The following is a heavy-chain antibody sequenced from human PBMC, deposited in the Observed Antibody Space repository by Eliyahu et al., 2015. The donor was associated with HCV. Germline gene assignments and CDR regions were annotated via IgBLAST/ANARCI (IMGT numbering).Heavy chain of an antibody. J-gene: IGHJ4*02. V-gene: IGHV1-46*03. CDR1: GYTFTSYY. Sequence: VKVSCKASGYTFTSYYMHWVRQAPGQGLEWMGIINPSGGSTSYAQKFQGRVTMTRDTSTSTVYMELSSLRSEDTAVYYCARESAIAVAGIIPPPDYWGQGTLVTVSS. CDR3: ARESAIAVAGIIPPPDY. CDR2: INPSGGST. D-gene: IGHD6-19*01.